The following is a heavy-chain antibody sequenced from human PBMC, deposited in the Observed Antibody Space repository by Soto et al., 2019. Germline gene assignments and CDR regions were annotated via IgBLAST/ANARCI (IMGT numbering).Heavy chain of an antibody. J-gene: IGHJ4*02. D-gene: IGHD6-13*01. V-gene: IGHV4-31*03. Sequence: SETLSLTCTVSGGSISSGGYYWSWIRQHPGKGLEWIGYIYYSGSTYYNPSLKSRVTISVDTSKNQFSLKLSSVTAADTAVYYCARGLEQLVRMFDYWGQGTLVTVSS. CDR2: IYYSGST. CDR3: ARGLEQLVRMFDY. CDR1: GGSISSGGYY.